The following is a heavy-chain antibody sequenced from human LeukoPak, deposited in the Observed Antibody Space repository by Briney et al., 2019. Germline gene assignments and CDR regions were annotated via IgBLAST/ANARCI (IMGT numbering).Heavy chain of an antibody. CDR2: ISGSGGST. CDR3: ARDRRDGYNRGLFDY. D-gene: IGHD5-24*01. J-gene: IGHJ4*02. V-gene: IGHV3-23*01. Sequence: PGGSLRLSCAASGFTFSSYAMSWVRQAPGKGLEWVSAISGSGGSTYYADSVKGRFTISRDNSKNTLYLQMNSLRAEDTAVYYCARDRRDGYNRGLFDYWGQGTLVTVSS. CDR1: GFTFSSYA.